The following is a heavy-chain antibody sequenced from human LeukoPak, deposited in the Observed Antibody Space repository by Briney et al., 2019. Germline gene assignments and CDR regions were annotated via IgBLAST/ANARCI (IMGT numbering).Heavy chain of an antibody. CDR2: FDPEDGET. Sequence: ASVTVSCKVSGYTLTELSMHWVRQAPGKGLEWIGGFDPEDGETIYAQKFQGRVTMTEDTSTDTAYMELSSLRSEDTAVYYCATVPSAGSYDYVWGSYRLVDYWGQGTLVTVSS. V-gene: IGHV1-24*01. CDR1: GYTLTELS. J-gene: IGHJ4*02. CDR3: ATVPSAGSYDYVWGSYRLVDY. D-gene: IGHD3-16*02.